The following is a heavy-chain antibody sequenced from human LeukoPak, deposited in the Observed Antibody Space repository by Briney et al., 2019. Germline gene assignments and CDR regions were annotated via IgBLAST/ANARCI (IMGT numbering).Heavy chain of an antibody. CDR3: AKRLSFGVAIGDFDY. J-gene: IGHJ4*02. CDR2: ISGSGDST. D-gene: IGHD3-3*01. V-gene: IGHV3-23*01. CDR1: GFTFSNYA. Sequence: GGSLRLSCAASGFTFSNYAMSWVRQAPGKGLEWVSAISGSGDSTYYADSVKGRFTISRDSSMETLYLQMNSLRAEDTATYFCAKRLSFGVAIGDFDYWGQRTLGTVSS.